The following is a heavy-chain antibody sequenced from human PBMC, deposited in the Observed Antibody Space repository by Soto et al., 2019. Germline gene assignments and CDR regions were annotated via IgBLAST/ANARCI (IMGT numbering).Heavy chain of an antibody. D-gene: IGHD1-1*01. J-gene: IGHJ6*02. CDR1: GFTFSSYA. CDR2: ISGSGVIT. V-gene: IGHV3-23*01. CDR3: AKLAWNDVSFYGMDV. Sequence: PGGSLRLSCAASGFTFSSYAMSWVRQAPGKGLEWVSAISGSGVITYYADSVKGRFTISRDNSKNTLYLQMNSLRAEDTAVYYCAKLAWNDVSFYGMDVWGQGTTVTVSS.